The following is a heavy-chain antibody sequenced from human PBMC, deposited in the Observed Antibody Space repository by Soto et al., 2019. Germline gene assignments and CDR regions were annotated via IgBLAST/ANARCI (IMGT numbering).Heavy chain of an antibody. V-gene: IGHV1-69*06. D-gene: IGHD3-22*01. CDR3: ARSDGGYYYDSSGYYNY. CDR2: IIPIFGTA. CDR1: GSTFSSYA. J-gene: IGHJ4*02. Sequence: SVKVSCKASGSTFSSYAISWVRQAPGQGLEWMGGIIPIFGTANYAQKFQGRVTITADKSTSTAYMELSSLRSEDTAVYYCARSDGGYYYDSSGYYNYWGQGPLVTVSS.